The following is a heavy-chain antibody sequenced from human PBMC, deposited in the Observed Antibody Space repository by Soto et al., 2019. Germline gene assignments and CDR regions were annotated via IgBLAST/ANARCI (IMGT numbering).Heavy chain of an antibody. CDR2: IYYSGST. Sequence: PSETLSLTCTVSGGSISSADYYWNWIRQHPGKGLEWIGHIYYSGSTYYNPSLKSRVSISIDTSENQFSLKLNSVTAADTAVYYCATYYDHPNWFDPWGQGTLVTVSS. V-gene: IGHV4-31*03. CDR3: ATYYDHPNWFDP. CDR1: GGSISSADYY. D-gene: IGHD5-12*01. J-gene: IGHJ5*02.